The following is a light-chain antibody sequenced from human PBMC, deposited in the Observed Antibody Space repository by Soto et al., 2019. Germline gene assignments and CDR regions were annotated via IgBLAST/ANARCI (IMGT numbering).Light chain of an antibody. CDR2: DVS. CDR1: SSDVGGYNY. CDR3: CSYAGSYTWL. J-gene: IGLJ7*01. Sequence: QSALTQPRSMSGSPAQSVTISCTGTSSDVGGYNYVSWYQQHPGKAPKLMIYDVSQRPSGVPDRFSGSKSGNTASLTISGLQAEDEADYYCCSYAGSYTWLFGGGTQLTVL. V-gene: IGLV2-11*01.